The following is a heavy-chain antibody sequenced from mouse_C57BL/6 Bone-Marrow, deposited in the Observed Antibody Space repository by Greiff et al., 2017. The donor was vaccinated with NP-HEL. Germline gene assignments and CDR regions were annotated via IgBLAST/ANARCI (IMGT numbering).Heavy chain of an antibody. CDR1: GYAFTNYL. D-gene: IGHD1-1*01. CDR3: ARDTTVVRYFDV. J-gene: IGHJ1*03. CDR2: INPGSGGT. Sequence: QVQLQQSGAELVRPGTSVKVSCKASGYAFTNYLIEWVKQRPGQGLEWIGVINPGSGGTNYNEKFKGKATLTADKSSSTAYMQLSSLTSEDSAVYFCARDTTVVRYFDVWGTETTVTVSS. V-gene: IGHV1-54*01.